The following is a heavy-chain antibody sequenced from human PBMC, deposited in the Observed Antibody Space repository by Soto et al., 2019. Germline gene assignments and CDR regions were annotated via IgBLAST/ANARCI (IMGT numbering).Heavy chain of an antibody. D-gene: IGHD2-15*01. V-gene: IGHV4-31*03. CDR1: GGSISSGGYY. CDR3: ARVGRVVVPEAYYHYYYMAV. CDR2: IYDSGST. Sequence: SETLSLTCTVSGGSISSGGYYWSWIRQHPGKGLEWIGYIYDSGSTYYNPSLKSRVTISVDTSKNQFSLKLSSVTAAGTAVYYCARVGRVVVPEAYYHYYYMAVWGKGTTVTVSS. J-gene: IGHJ6*03.